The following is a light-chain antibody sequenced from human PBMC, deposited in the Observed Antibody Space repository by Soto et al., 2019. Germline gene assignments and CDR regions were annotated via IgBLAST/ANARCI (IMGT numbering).Light chain of an antibody. Sequence: EIVMTQSPAPLSVSPGERATLSCRASQSVSSNLAWYQQKPGQAPRLLIYGASTRATGIPARFSGSGSGTEFTLTISSLQSEDFAVYYCQRYNNWPPMAFGQGTKVEIK. V-gene: IGKV3-15*01. J-gene: IGKJ1*01. CDR3: QRYNNWPPMA. CDR1: QSVSSN. CDR2: GAS.